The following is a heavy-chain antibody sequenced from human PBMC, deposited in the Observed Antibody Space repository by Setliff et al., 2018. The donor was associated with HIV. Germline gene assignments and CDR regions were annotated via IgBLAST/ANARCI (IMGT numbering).Heavy chain of an antibody. CDR2: IIPIYGTP. D-gene: IGHD6-19*01. V-gene: IGHV1-69*06. Sequence: SVKVSCKASGYTFTTYGVNWVRQAPGQGLEWMGGIIPIYGTPIYAQKFQGRVTITADKSTSTAYMQLSSLRSEDTAVYYCARDEGSGWPLDYWGQGTLVTVSS. CDR3: ARDEGSGWPLDY. J-gene: IGHJ4*02. CDR1: GYTFTTYG.